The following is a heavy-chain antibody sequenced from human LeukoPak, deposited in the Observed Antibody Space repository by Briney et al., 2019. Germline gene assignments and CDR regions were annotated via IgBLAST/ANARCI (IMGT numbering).Heavy chain of an antibody. D-gene: IGHD3-10*01. CDR2: IYYSGDT. CDR3: ARSPNRGGFEEFPDM. Sequence: PSETLSLTCAVSGYAIRSSNWWGWIRQPPGKGLEWIGYIYYSGDTYYNPSLKSRVTMSVDTSKNQFSLKLSSVTAVDTAVYYCARSPNRGGFEEFPDMWGQGTMVTVSS. J-gene: IGHJ3*02. CDR1: GYAIRSSNW. V-gene: IGHV4-28*01.